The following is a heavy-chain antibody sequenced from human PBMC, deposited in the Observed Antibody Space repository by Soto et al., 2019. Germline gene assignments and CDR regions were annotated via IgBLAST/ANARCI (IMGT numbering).Heavy chain of an antibody. CDR3: ARGRKKRHFYNYGLDV. CDR1: VGSFSGYY. J-gene: IGHJ6*02. V-gene: IGHV4-34*01. CDR2: INDSGYV. Sequence: PSETLSLTCAVYVGSFSGYYWNWVRQSQEKGLEWIGEINDSGYVKYNPSLKNRVTMAVDTAKNQFSVTLTSVTAADTAVYFCARGRKKRHFYNYGLDVWGQGTTVTVSS.